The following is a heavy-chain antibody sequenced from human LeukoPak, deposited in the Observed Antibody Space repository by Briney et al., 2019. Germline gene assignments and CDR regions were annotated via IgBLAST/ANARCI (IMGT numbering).Heavy chain of an antibody. V-gene: IGHV4-4*07. CDR2: IYSSGST. Sequence: SETLSLTCTVSAGSISNSYWSWTRQPAGKGLEWIGRIYSSGSTDYNPSLKSRVTTSIDTSNNQFSLRLTSVTAADTAVYYCARVADILTGYALYYYAMDVWGQGTTVTVSS. J-gene: IGHJ6*02. CDR3: ARVADILTGYALYYYAMDV. CDR1: AGSISNSY. D-gene: IGHD3-9*01.